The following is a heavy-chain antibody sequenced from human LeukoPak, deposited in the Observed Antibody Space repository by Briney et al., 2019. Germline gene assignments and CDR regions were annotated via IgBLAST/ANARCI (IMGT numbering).Heavy chain of an antibody. CDR1: GFTFSSYA. Sequence: PGGSLRLSCAASGFTFSSYAMSWVRQAPGKGLEWVSAISGSGGSTYYADSVKGRFTISRDNSKNTLYLQMNSLRAEDTAVYYCAKDLRAAAGTFGWPNWFDPWGQGTLVTVSS. V-gene: IGHV3-23*01. D-gene: IGHD6-13*01. CDR2: ISGSGGST. CDR3: AKDLRAAAGTFGWPNWFDP. J-gene: IGHJ5*02.